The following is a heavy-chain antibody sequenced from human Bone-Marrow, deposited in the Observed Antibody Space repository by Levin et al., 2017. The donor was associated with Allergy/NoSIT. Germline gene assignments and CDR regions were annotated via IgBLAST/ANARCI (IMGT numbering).Heavy chain of an antibody. J-gene: IGHJ6*02. V-gene: IGHV5-51*01. CDR1: GYTFIIYY. CDR3: ARHYTLDV. Sequence: KVSCKGSGYTFIIYYIAWVRQMPGKGLEWVGIIYPGDSDTRYSPSFRGQVTISADKSISTAYLQWDSLKASDTATYYCARHYTLDVWGQGTTVTVSS. CDR2: IYPGDSDT.